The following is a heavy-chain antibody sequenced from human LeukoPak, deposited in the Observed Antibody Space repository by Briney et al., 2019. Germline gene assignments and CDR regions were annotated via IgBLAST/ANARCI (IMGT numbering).Heavy chain of an antibody. J-gene: IGHJ4*02. CDR1: GCTFSSYA. V-gene: IGHV1-69*13. Sequence: ASVKVSCKASGCTFSSYAISWVRQAPGQGLEWVGGIIPICGTANYAQKFQGRVTITADESTSTDYMELSSLRSEDTAVYYCARLDGYCSGGSCYHYLDYWGQGTLVTVSS. CDR2: IIPICGTA. D-gene: IGHD2-15*01. CDR3: ARLDGYCSGGSCYHYLDY.